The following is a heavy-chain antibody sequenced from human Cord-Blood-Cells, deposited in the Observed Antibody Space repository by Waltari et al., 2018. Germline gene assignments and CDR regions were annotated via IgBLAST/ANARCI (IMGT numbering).Heavy chain of an antibody. CDR3: ARLGYSGSYYYYYYYGMDG. CDR2: IKQDGREK. J-gene: IGHJ6*02. Sequence: EVQLVESGGGLVKLGGPLRPSCAASGSTFSSYWMSWVRQAPGKGLEWVANIKQDGREKYYVDSVKGRFTISRDNAKNSLYLQMNSLRAEDTAVYYCARLGYSGSYYYYYYYGMDGWDQGP. CDR1: GSTFSSYW. V-gene: IGHV3-7*01. D-gene: IGHD1-26*01.